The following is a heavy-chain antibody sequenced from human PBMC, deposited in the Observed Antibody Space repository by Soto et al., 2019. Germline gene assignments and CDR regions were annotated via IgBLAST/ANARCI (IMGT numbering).Heavy chain of an antibody. V-gene: IGHV4-39*01. Sequence: QLQLQESGPGLVKPSETLSLTCTVSGGSISSSSYYWGWIRQPPGKGLEWIGSIYYSGSTYYNPSLKSRVTISVDPSKNQFSLKLSSVTAADTAVYYCARHDSSSWFRPDAFDIWGQGTMVTVSS. J-gene: IGHJ3*02. CDR3: ARHDSSSWFRPDAFDI. CDR1: GGSISSSSYY. D-gene: IGHD6-13*01. CDR2: IYYSGST.